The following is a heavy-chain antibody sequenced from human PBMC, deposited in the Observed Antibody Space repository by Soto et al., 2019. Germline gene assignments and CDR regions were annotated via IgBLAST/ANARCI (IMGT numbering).Heavy chain of an antibody. J-gene: IGHJ4*02. Sequence: PGGSLRLSCAASGFTVSSNYMSWVRQAPGKGLEWVSVMYSGGSKFYADSVKGRFTISRDNSNNTLYLQMSSLRAEDTAVYFCARTSSWFRPGYANTDHWGQGTLVTVSS. CDR1: GFTVSSNY. D-gene: IGHD6-13*01. V-gene: IGHV3-66*01. CDR2: MYSGGSK. CDR3: ARTSSWFRPGYANTDH.